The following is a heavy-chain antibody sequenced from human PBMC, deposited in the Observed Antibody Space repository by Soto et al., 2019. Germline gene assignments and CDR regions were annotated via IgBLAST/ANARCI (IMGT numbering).Heavy chain of an antibody. V-gene: IGHV4-4*02. D-gene: IGHD6-6*01. CDR1: GGSISSSNW. CDR3: ARAPYIWYSSPSYYYYYGMDV. Sequence: SETLSLTCAVSGGSISSSNWWSWVRQPPGKGLEWIGEIYHSGSTNYNPSLKSRVTISVDKSKNQFSLKLSSVTAADTAVYYCARAPYIWYSSPSYYYYYGMDVWGQGTTVTVSS. J-gene: IGHJ6*02. CDR2: IYHSGST.